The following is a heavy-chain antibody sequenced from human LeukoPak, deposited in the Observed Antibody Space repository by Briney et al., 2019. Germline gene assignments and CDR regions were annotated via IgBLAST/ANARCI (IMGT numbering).Heavy chain of an antibody. V-gene: IGHV4-39*01. CDR3: ARLTRIGAFDI. D-gene: IGHD1-1*01. CDR2: IYYSGST. J-gene: IGHJ3*02. Sequence: PSETLSLTCTVSGGSISSSSYYWGWIRQPPGKGLEWIGSIYYSGSTYYNLSLKSRVTISVDTSKNQFSLKLSSVTAADTAVYYCARLTRIGAFDIWGQGTMVTVSS. CDR1: GGSISSSSYY.